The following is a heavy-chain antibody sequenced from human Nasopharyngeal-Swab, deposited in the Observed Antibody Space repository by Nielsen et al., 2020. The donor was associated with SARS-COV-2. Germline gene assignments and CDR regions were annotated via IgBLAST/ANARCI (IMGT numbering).Heavy chain of an antibody. CDR2: ISDDGSNK. V-gene: IGHV3-30-3*01. CDR3: ARDLGDV. Sequence: GESLKISCAASGFTFSSYAMHWVRQAPGKGLEWVAVISDDGSNKYYADSVEGRFTISRDNSKNTLYLQMNSLRAEDTAVYYCARDLGDVWGKGTTVTVSS. CDR1: GFTFSSYA. J-gene: IGHJ6*04.